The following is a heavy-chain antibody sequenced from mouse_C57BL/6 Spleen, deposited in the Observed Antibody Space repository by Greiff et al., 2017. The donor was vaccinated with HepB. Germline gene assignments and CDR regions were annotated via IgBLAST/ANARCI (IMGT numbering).Heavy chain of an antibody. Sequence: EVQLQQSGPELVKPGASVKISCKASGYTFTDYYMNWVKQSHGKSLEWIGDINPNNGGTSYNQKFKGKATLTVDKSSSTAYMELRSLTSEDSAVYYCARGGYGNYWYFEVWGTGTTVTVSS. CDR1: GYTFTDYY. CDR3: ARGGYGNYWYFEV. D-gene: IGHD2-1*01. CDR2: INPNNGGT. V-gene: IGHV1-26*01. J-gene: IGHJ1*03.